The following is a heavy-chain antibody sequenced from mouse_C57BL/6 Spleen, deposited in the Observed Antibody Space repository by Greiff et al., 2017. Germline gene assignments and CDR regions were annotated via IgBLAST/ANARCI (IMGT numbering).Heavy chain of an antibody. V-gene: IGHV1-69*01. D-gene: IGHD2-3*01. Sequence: QVQLQQPGAELVMPGASVKLSCKASGYTFTSYWMHWVKQRPGQGLEWIGEIDPSDSYTNYNQKFKGKSTLTVDKSASTAYMQLSSLTSEDSAVYYCARWLLDYYAMGYWGQGTSVTVSS. CDR2: IDPSDSYT. CDR1: GYTFTSYW. CDR3: ARWLLDYYAMGY. J-gene: IGHJ4*01.